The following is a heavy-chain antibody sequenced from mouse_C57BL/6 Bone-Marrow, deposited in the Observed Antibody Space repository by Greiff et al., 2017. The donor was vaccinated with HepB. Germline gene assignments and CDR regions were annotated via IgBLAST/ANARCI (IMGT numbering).Heavy chain of an antibody. D-gene: IGHD3-2*02. J-gene: IGHJ3*01. CDR3: ARGGTAQALFAY. Sequence: QVQLQQSGPELVKPGTSVKLSCKASGYTFTNYDINWMKQRPGQGLEWIGWIYPRDGTSKYNEKFKGKATLTVDTSSSTTYMEFHRLTSEDSAVYFCARGGTAQALFAYWGQGTLVTVSA. CDR2: IYPRDGTS. V-gene: IGHV1-85*01. CDR1: GYTFTNYD.